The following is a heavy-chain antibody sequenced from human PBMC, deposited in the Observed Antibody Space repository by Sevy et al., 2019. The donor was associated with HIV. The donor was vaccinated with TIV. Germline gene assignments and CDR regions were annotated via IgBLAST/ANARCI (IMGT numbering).Heavy chain of an antibody. V-gene: IGHV3-23*01. J-gene: IGHJ4*02. CDR3: AREGCTRPHDY. CDR1: GFAFDDYS. Sequence: GGSLRLSCAASGFAFDDYSMSWIRQAPGKGLEWVATLSFACGKINYADSVKGRFTISRDNSKNSFYLQMYNLRVEDTALYYCAREGCTRPHDYWGQGTRVTVSS. D-gene: IGHD2-8*01. CDR2: LSFACGKI.